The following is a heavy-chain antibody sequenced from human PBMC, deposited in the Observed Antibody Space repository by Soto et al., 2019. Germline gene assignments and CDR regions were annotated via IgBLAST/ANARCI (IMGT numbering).Heavy chain of an antibody. J-gene: IGHJ6*02. Sequence: ASVKVSCKAVRYIFTNYGVSWVRQAPGQGLEWMGWITTYNGNTEYAQKFQGRVTMTTGASTSTAYVELGSLRSDDTAIYYCARALTGYGMDVWGQGTTVTVSS. V-gene: IGHV1-18*01. CDR3: ARALTGYGMDV. CDR1: RYIFTNYG. CDR2: ITTYNGNT.